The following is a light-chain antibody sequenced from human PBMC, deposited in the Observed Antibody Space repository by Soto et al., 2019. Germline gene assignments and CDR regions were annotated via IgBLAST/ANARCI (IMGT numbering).Light chain of an antibody. Sequence: AIRMTQSPSSLSASTGDRVTITCRASQGISSYLAWYQQKPGKAPKLLIYAASTLQSGVPSGFSGSGSGTDFTLTIRCLQSEDFATYYCQQYYSYPPTFGQGTKVQIK. CDR1: QGISSY. J-gene: IGKJ1*01. V-gene: IGKV1-8*01. CDR2: AAS. CDR3: QQYYSYPPT.